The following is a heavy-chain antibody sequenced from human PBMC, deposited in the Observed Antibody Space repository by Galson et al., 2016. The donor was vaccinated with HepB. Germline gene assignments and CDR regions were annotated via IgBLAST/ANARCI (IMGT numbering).Heavy chain of an antibody. D-gene: IGHD6-19*01. J-gene: IGHJ3*02. CDR1: GITFSNYG. Sequence: SLRLSCAASGITFSNYGMHWVRQAPGKGLEWVAVMSVDGSNKYYADSVKGRFTISRDNSKSTLYLQMSSLRADDTAVYSCAKKGYSSGKFDAFDIWGQGTVVTVSS. CDR3: AKKGYSSGKFDAFDI. V-gene: IGHV3-30*18. CDR2: MSVDGSNK.